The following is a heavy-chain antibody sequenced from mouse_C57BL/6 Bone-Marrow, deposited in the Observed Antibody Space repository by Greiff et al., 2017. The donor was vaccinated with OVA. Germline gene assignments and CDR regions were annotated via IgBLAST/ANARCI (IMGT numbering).Heavy chain of an antibody. CDR3: ARHEVPYYDYAWFAY. V-gene: IGHV1-62-3*01. Sequence: VQLQQSGAELVKPGASVKLSCKASGYTFTSYWMHWVKQRPGRGLEWIGRIDPNSGGTKYNEKFKSKATLTVDKPSSTAYMQLSSLTSEDSAVYFCARHEVPYYDYAWFAYWGQGTLVTVSA. CDR2: IDPNSGGT. D-gene: IGHD2-4*01. J-gene: IGHJ3*01. CDR1: GYTFTSYW.